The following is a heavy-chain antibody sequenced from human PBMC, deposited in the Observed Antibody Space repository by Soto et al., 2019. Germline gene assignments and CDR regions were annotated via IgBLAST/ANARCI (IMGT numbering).Heavy chain of an antibody. Sequence: KPSETLSLTCAVSGGSISSSNWWSWVRQPPGKGLEWIGEIYHSGSTNYNPSLKSRVTISVDKSKNQFSLKLSSVTAADTAVYYCAREGLAVAGEVLDYWGQGTLVTVSS. V-gene: IGHV4-4*02. CDR2: IYHSGST. CDR3: AREGLAVAGEVLDY. J-gene: IGHJ4*02. D-gene: IGHD6-19*01. CDR1: GGSISSSNW.